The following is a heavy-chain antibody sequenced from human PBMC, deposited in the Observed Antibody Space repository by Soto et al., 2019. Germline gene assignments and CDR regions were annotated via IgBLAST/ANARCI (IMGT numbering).Heavy chain of an antibody. J-gene: IGHJ3*02. CDR3: AIDLYSSRRYVRAFDM. V-gene: IGHV1-46*03. Sequence: ASVKVSCKASGYTFTSYYMHWVRQAPGQGLEWMGIINPSGGSTSYAQKFQGRVTMTRDTSTSTVYMELSSLRSEDTAVYYCAIDLYSSRRYVRAFDMRGQWTIVTVSS. D-gene: IGHD6-13*01. CDR2: INPSGGST. CDR1: GYTFTSYY.